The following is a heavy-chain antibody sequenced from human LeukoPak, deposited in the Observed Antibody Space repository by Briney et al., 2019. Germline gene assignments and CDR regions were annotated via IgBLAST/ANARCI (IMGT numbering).Heavy chain of an antibody. V-gene: IGHV3-15*01. CDR2: IKSKTDGGTT. Sequence: PGGSLRLSCAASRFTFSNAWMNWVRQAPGKGLEWVGRIKSKTDGGTTDYGAHVQGRFTISRDDSKNTLYLQMNSLKIEDTAVYSCTTIAAAGFLDYWGQGTLVTVSS. J-gene: IGHJ4*02. CDR1: RFTFSNAW. CDR3: TTIAAAGFLDY. D-gene: IGHD6-13*01.